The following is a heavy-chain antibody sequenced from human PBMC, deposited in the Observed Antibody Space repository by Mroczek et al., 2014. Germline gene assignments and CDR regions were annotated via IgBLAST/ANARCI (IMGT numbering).Heavy chain of an antibody. CDR2: INPNSGGT. CDR1: GYTFTGYY. J-gene: IGHJ6*02. CDR3: ASAIVVVPAARPYGMDV. V-gene: IGHV1-2*02. D-gene: IGHD2-2*01. Sequence: LVQSGAEVKKPGASVKVSCKASGYTFTGYYMHWVRQAPGQGLEWMGWINPNSGGTNYAQKFQGRVTMTRDTSISTAYMELSRLRSDDTAVYYCASAIVVVPAARPYGMDVWGQGTTVTRLL.